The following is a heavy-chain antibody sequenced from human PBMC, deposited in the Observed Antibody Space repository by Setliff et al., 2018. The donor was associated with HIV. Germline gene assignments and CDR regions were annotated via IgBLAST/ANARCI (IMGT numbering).Heavy chain of an antibody. CDR3: ARGYYNFWSGYYDSRFPNPIDDFDI. CDR2: ISAYNGNT. Sequence: GASVKVSCKASGYTFSSYGISWVRQAPGQGVEWMGWISAYNGNTNYAQKPQGRVTMTTDTSTSTAYMELRSLRSDDTAVYYCARGYYNFWSGYYDSRFPNPIDDFDIWGQGTMVTVSS. D-gene: IGHD3-3*01. CDR1: GYTFSSYG. V-gene: IGHV1-18*01. J-gene: IGHJ3*02.